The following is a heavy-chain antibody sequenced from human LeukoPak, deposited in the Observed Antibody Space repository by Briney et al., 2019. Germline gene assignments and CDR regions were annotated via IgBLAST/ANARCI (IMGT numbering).Heavy chain of an antibody. CDR3: ARVYAERYTSSWYFDY. D-gene: IGHD6-13*01. CDR2: ISSDGSST. J-gene: IGHJ4*02. V-gene: IGHV3-74*01. Sequence: PGGSLRLSCAASGFTFSSYWIHWVRQAPGKGLVWVSRISSDGSSTTYADSVKGRFTISRDNAKNTLYLQMNSLRAEDTAVYYCARVYAERYTSSWYFDYWGQGTLVTVSS. CDR1: GFTFSSYW.